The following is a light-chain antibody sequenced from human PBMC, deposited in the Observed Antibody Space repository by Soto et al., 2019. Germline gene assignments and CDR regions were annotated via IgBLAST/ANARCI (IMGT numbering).Light chain of an antibody. CDR3: QQYNYWPPWT. CDR2: DAS. J-gene: IGKJ1*01. V-gene: IGKV3-15*01. CDR1: QSVSTN. Sequence: EIVMTQSPATLSVSPGERATLSCWASQSVSTNLAWYQHKPGQAPRLLIYDASTRATGIPARFRCSGSGTEFTLTISSLQSEDFAVYYCQQYNYWPPWTFGQGTKVEIK.